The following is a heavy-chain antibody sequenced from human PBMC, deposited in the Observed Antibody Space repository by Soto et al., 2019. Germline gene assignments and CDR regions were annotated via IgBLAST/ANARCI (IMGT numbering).Heavy chain of an antibody. D-gene: IGHD4-17*01. J-gene: IGHJ4*02. CDR3: ARRNYGEEGYFCDF. Sequence: QVQLRESGPGLVRPSETLSLTCTVSGGSITGYYWSWIRQPPGKGLEWIGYIYDSGTTTYNASLKSRVTISAATSKKQFSLNLRSVTAADTAVYYCARRNYGEEGYFCDFWGQGLLVTVSS. CDR1: GGSITGYY. CDR2: IYDSGTT. V-gene: IGHV4-4*08.